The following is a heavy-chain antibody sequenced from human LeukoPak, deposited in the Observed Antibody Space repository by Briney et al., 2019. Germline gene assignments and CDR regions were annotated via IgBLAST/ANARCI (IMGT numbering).Heavy chain of an antibody. CDR3: AKDKDDYGDYSYMDV. CDR1: GFTFSSYA. Sequence: TGVSLTLSCAASGFTFSSYAMQWVRQAPGKGLVWVAFIRYDGSNKYCADSGKGRFTVSRDNSKNTLYLQMNSLRAEDTDVYYCAKDKDDYGDYSYMDVWGKGTTVTVSS. J-gene: IGHJ6*03. V-gene: IGHV3-30*02. CDR2: IRYDGSNK. D-gene: IGHD4-17*01.